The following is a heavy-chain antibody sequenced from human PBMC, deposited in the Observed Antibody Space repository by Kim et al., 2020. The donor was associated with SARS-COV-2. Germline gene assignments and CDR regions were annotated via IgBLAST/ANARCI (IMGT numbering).Heavy chain of an antibody. Sequence: ASVKVSCKASGYTFTSYAMHWVRQAPGQRLEWMGWINAGNGNTKYSQKFQGRVTITRDTSASTAYMELSSLRSEDTAVYYCARRHKSVAGLFDYWGQGTLVTVSS. CDR3: ARRHKSVAGLFDY. J-gene: IGHJ4*02. CDR1: GYTFTSYA. CDR2: INAGNGNT. V-gene: IGHV1-3*01. D-gene: IGHD6-19*01.